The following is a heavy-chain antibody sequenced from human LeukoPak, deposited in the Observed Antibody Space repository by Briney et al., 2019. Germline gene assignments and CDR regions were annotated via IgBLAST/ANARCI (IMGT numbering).Heavy chain of an antibody. CDR2: ISSSSSYI. CDR1: GFTFSSYS. J-gene: IGHJ4*02. V-gene: IGHV3-21*01. D-gene: IGHD6-13*01. CDR3: ARGRAAAAFPFDY. Sequence: GGSLRLSCAASGFTFSSYSMNWVRQAPGKGLEWVSSISSSSSYIYYADSVKGRFTISRDNAKNSLYLQMNSLRAEDTAVYYCARGRAAAAFPFDYWGQGTLVTVSS.